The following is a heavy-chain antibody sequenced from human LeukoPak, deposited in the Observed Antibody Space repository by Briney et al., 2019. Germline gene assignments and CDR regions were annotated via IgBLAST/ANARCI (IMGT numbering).Heavy chain of an antibody. Sequence: ASVKVSCKASGYTFTSYVMHWVRQAPGQRLEWMGCINDGNSNTKYSQEFQGRVTITRDTSASTAYMELSSLRSEDMAVYYCARGAKFRSYGSGTYYTSLPFDPWGQGTLVTVSS. CDR2: INDGNSNT. D-gene: IGHD3-10*01. CDR3: ARGAKFRSYGSGTYYTSLPFDP. J-gene: IGHJ5*02. V-gene: IGHV1-3*03. CDR1: GYTFTSYV.